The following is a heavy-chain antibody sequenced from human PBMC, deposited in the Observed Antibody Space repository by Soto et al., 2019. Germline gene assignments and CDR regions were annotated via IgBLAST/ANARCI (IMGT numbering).Heavy chain of an antibody. D-gene: IGHD6-6*01. J-gene: IGHJ6*02. CDR3: ASSYEKLVQHYYGMDV. V-gene: IGHV3-30-3*01. CDR1: GFTFSSYT. Sequence: QVQLVESGGGVVQPGRSLRLSCAASGFTFSSYTMHWVRQAPGKWLEWVEVISSDESNKYYADSVKGRFTISRDNSRNTLFLQMNSLIAEDTAVFYCASSYEKLVQHYYGMDVWGQGTTVTVSS. CDR2: ISSDESNK.